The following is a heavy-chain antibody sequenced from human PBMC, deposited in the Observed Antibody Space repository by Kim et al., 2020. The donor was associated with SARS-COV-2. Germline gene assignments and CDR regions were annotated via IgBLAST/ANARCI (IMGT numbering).Heavy chain of an antibody. CDR2: ITGSGGNT. V-gene: IGHV3-23*01. J-gene: IGHJ4*02. CDR1: GFTFSSYV. D-gene: IGHD2-2*01. Sequence: GGSLRLSCAASGFTFSSYVMYWVSQTPGKGLEWVSSITGSGGNTFYPDSVKGRFTFSRDNSKNTLYLQMNSLRADDTALYYCARGMPGARSPDYWGQGTLVTVSS. CDR3: ARGMPGARSPDY.